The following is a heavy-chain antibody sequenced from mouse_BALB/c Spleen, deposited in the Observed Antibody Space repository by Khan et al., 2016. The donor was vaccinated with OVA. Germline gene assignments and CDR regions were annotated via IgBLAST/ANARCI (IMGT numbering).Heavy chain of an antibody. CDR1: GFSITSGYG. CDR3: ARTARIKY. J-gene: IGHJ2*01. V-gene: IGHV3-2*02. Sequence: VQLKESGPGLVQPSQSLSLTCTVTGFSITSGYGWNWIRPFPGNNLEWMGYISSSGSTNCNPSLKSRISITRDTSKNQFFLQLNSVTTEDTATYYCARTARIKYWGQGTTLTVSS. CDR2: ISSSGST. D-gene: IGHD1-2*01.